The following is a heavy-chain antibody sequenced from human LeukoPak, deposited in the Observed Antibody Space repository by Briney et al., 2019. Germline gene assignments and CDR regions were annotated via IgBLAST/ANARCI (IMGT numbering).Heavy chain of an antibody. Sequence: PGGSLRLSCVASGFTFTSYGMSWVRQAPGKGLEWVSSISLTGGNTYYAHSVKGRFTISRDNSKNTLDLYMNSLRAEDTALYYCARDVDTAMVGIWGQGTMVTVSS. D-gene: IGHD5-18*01. V-gene: IGHV3-23*01. J-gene: IGHJ3*02. CDR2: ISLTGGNT. CDR3: ARDVDTAMVGI. CDR1: GFTFTSYG.